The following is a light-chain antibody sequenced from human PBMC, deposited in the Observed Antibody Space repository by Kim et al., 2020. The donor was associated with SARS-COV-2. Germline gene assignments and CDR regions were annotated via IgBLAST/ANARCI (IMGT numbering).Light chain of an antibody. CDR3: QHYGSSPLS. CDR2: GVS. V-gene: IGKV3-20*01. Sequence: SPGERATLSCRASQNVSSSCLAGSQHTPGQAPRRLISGVSRSATGIPDRFSGSGSGTDFTLTISRLEPEDFAVYYCQHYGSSPLSFGGGT. J-gene: IGKJ4*01. CDR1: QNVSSSC.